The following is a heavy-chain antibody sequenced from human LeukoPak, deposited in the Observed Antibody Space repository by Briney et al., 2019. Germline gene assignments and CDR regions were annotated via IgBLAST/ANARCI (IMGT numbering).Heavy chain of an antibody. Sequence: GGSLRLSCAASRFTFSSYGMHWVRQAPGKGLEWVAAIWYDGSIQYYADSVKGRFTISRDNSKNTLYLQMDSLRAEDTAVYYCARAGYCSGGSCYGSDYWGQGTLVSVSS. CDR2: IWYDGSIQ. D-gene: IGHD2-15*01. CDR1: RFTFSSYG. V-gene: IGHV3-33*01. J-gene: IGHJ4*02. CDR3: ARAGYCSGGSCYGSDY.